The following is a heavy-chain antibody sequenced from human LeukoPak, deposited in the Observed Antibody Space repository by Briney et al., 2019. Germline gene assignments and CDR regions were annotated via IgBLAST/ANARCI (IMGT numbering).Heavy chain of an antibody. CDR3: ARGPALPSIAAAGPFDY. CDR1: GGSISSSYYY. Sequence: PSETLSHTCTVSGGSISSSYYYWDWIRQSPGKGLEWIGSIYYSGNTYCNPSLESRVTMSVDTSKNQFSLKLSSVTAADTAVYYCARGPALPSIAAAGPFDYWGQGTLVTVSS. D-gene: IGHD6-13*01. V-gene: IGHV4-39*01. CDR2: IYYSGNT. J-gene: IGHJ4*02.